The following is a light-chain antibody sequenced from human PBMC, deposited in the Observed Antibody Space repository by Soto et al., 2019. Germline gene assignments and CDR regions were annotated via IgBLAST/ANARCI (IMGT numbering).Light chain of an antibody. J-gene: IGKJ1*01. CDR2: HAS. Sequence: DIQITHSPSTLYASVGDRVTITCRSSQSLSSWLAWYQQKAGKAPKLLIYHASSLESGVPSRFSGSGSGTEFTLTISSLQPADFATYFCQQYNSYPWTFGQGTKV. CDR3: QQYNSYPWT. V-gene: IGKV1-5*01. CDR1: QSLSSW.